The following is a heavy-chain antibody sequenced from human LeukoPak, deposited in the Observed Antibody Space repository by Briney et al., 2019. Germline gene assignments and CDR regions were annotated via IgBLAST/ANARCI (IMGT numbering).Heavy chain of an antibody. V-gene: IGHV3-53*01. J-gene: IGHJ5*02. Sequence: GGSLRPSCAASGFTVSSNYMSWVRQAPGKGLEWVSVIYSGGSTYYADSVKGRFTISRDNSKNTLYLQMNSLRAEDTAVYYCARVLYGDYYNWFDPWGQGTLVTVSS. CDR1: GFTVSSNY. D-gene: IGHD4-17*01. CDR3: ARVLYGDYYNWFDP. CDR2: IYSGGST.